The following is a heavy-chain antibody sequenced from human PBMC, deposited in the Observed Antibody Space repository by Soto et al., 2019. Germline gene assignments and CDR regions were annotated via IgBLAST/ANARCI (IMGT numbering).Heavy chain of an antibody. D-gene: IGHD6-6*01. Sequence: GGSLRLSCAASGFTFDDYAMHWVRQAPGKGLEWVSGISWNSGSIGYADSVKGRFTISRDNAKNSLYLQMNSLRAEDTALYYWAKSFGARQLVLWYYYYGMDVWGQGTTVTVSS. CDR2: ISWNSGSI. V-gene: IGHV3-9*01. CDR3: AKSFGARQLVLWYYYYGMDV. J-gene: IGHJ6*02. CDR1: GFTFDDYA.